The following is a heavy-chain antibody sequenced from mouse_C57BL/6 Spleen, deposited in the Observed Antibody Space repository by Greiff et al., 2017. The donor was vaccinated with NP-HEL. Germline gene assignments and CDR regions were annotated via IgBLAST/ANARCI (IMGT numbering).Heavy chain of an antibody. CDR3: TRGATVVAPFDY. CDR1: GYTFTSYW. V-gene: IGHV1-5*01. Sequence: EVQLQQSGTVLARPGASVKMSCKTSGYTFTSYWMHWVKQRPGQGLEWIGAIYPGNSDTSYNQKFKGKAKLTAVTSASTAYMELSSLTNEDSAVYYCTRGATVVAPFDYWGQGTTLTVSS. D-gene: IGHD1-1*01. J-gene: IGHJ2*01. CDR2: IYPGNSDT.